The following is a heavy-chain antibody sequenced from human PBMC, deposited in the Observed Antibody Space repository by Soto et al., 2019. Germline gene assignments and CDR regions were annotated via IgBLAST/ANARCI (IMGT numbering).Heavy chain of an antibody. CDR3: ARDLQGDYIWGSYRYNWFDP. Sequence: GGSLRLSCAASGFTVSSNYMSWVRQAPGKGLEWVSVIYSGGSTYYADSVKGRFTISRDNSKNTLYLQMNSLRAEDTAVYYCARDLQGDYIWGSYRYNWFDPWGQGTLVTVSS. D-gene: IGHD3-16*02. CDR1: GFTVSSNY. CDR2: IYSGGST. V-gene: IGHV3-66*01. J-gene: IGHJ5*02.